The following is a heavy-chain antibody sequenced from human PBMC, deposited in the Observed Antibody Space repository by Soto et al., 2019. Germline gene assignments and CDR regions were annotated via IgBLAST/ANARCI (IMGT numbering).Heavy chain of an antibody. CDR2: IIPIFGTA. V-gene: IGHV1-69*01. Sequence: QVQLVQSGAEVKKPGSSVKVSCKASGGTFSSYAISWVRQAPGQGLEWMGGIIPIFGTANYAQKFQGRVTITADESTSTAYMELSSLRSEDTAVYYCARDRTGSGSYEGVWFDPWGQGTLVTVSS. CDR3: ARDRTGSGSYEGVWFDP. D-gene: IGHD3-10*01. J-gene: IGHJ5*02. CDR1: GGTFSSYA.